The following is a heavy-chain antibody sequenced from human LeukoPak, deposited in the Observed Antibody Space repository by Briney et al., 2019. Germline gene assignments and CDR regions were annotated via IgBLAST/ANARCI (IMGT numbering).Heavy chain of an antibody. J-gene: IGHJ3*02. D-gene: IGHD4/OR15-4a*01. CDR3: AVRGAPGAFDI. V-gene: IGHV4-59*08. CDR1: GGSISSYY. Sequence: SETLSLTCTVSGGSISSYYWSWIRQPPGKGLEWIGYIYYSGSTNYNPSLKSRVTISVDTSKNQFSLKLSSVTAADTAVYYCAVRGAPGAFDIWGQGTMVTVSS. CDR2: IYYSGST.